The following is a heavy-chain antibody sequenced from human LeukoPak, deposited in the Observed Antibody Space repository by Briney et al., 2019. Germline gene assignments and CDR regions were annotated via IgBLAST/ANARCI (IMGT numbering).Heavy chain of an antibody. CDR2: IYSGGST. J-gene: IGHJ6*02. V-gene: IGHV3-66*01. D-gene: IGHD3-22*01. CDR1: GFTVSSNY. CDR3: ATGNYYDSSGSGYGMDV. Sequence: PGGSLRLSCAASGFTVSSNYMSWVRQAPGKGLEWVSVIYSGGSTYYADSVKGRFTISRDNSKNTLYLQMNSLRAEDTAVYYCATGNYYDSSGSGYGMDVWGQGTTVTVSS.